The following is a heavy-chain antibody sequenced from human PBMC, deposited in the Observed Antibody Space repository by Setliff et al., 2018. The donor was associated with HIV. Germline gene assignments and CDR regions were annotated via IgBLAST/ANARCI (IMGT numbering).Heavy chain of an antibody. Sequence: SATLSLTCAVSRGSFSDNHWSWIRQSPGKGLEWIGEINHSGRTKYSPSLRSRVSISVDTSKTQFSLKLSSVTAADPAVYYCGGVSSTYWYSIFRNYYYHMDVWGKGTTVTVSS. D-gene: IGHD2-8*02. J-gene: IGHJ6*03. CDR2: INHSGRT. CDR3: GGVSSTYWYSIFRNYYYHMDV. V-gene: IGHV4-34*01. CDR1: RGSFSDNH.